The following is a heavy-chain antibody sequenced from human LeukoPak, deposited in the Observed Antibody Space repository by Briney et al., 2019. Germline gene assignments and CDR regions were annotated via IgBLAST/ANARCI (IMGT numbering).Heavy chain of an antibody. Sequence: ASVKVSCTASGYFFPSYGINWVRQAPGQGLEWMGWVSGSNGHANYGKKFQGRVTMTTETSTSAAYMELRSLRSDDTAVYYCARDRVVGAIDGFDIWGQGTMVTVSS. J-gene: IGHJ3*02. CDR3: ARDRVVGAIDGFDI. D-gene: IGHD1-26*01. V-gene: IGHV1-18*01. CDR2: VSGSNGHA. CDR1: GYFFPSYG.